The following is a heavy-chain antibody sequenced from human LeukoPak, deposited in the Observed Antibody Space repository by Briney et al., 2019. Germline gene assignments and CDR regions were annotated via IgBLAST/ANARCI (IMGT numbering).Heavy chain of an antibody. J-gene: IGHJ4*02. CDR2: IKEDGSKK. CDR1: GFTFSNYY. V-gene: IGHV3-7*01. D-gene: IGHD6-19*01. Sequence: PGGSLRLSCAASGFTFSNYYMGWVRQAPGKGLEWVANIKEDGSKKFYVDSVKGRLTITRDNAKNSLYMQMNSLRAEDTAVYYCARDAVRGGDFDFWGQGTQVTVSS. CDR3: ARDAVRGGDFDF.